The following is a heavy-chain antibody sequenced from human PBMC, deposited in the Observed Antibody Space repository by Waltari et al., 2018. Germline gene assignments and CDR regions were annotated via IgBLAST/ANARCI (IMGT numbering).Heavy chain of an antibody. CDR3: ARADDGFDS. J-gene: IGHJ4*02. CDR2: IYSGGTT. D-gene: IGHD1-1*01. Sequence: EVQLVESGGGLIQPGGSLRLSCAASGFSVSGKVMSWVRQAPGKGLEWVSLIYSGGTTYYADSVKGRFTISRDNSKNMLYLEMNSLRAEDTAVYFCARADDGFDSWGQGTLVTVSS. CDR1: GFSVSGKV. V-gene: IGHV3-53*01.